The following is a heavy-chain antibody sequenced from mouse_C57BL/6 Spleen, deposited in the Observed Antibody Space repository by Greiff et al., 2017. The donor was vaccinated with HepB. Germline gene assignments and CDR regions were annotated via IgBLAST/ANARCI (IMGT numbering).Heavy chain of an antibody. CDR1: GFSLTSYG. CDR3: AKDGYYVDAMDY. D-gene: IGHD2-3*01. V-gene: IGHV2-5*01. J-gene: IGHJ4*01. CDR2: IWRGGST. Sequence: VKLMESGPGLVQPSQSLSITCTVSGFSLTSYGVHWVRQSPGKGLEWLGVIWRGGSTDYNAAFMSRLSITKDNSKSQVFFKMNSLQADDTAIYYCAKDGYYVDAMDYWGQGTSVTVSS.